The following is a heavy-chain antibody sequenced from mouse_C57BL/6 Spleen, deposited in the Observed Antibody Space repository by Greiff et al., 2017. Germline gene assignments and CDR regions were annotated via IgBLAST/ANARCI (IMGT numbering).Heavy chain of an antibody. J-gene: IGHJ1*03. CDR2: IDPEDGDT. D-gene: IGHD1-1*01. V-gene: IGHV14-1*01. CDR1: GFNIKDYY. CDR3: IYGSSYRWYFDV. Sequence: EVQLQQSGAELVRPGASVKLSCTASGFNIKDYYMHWVKQRPEQGLEWIGRIDPEDGDTEYAPKFQGKATMTADTSSNTAYLQLSSLTSEDTAVYYCIYGSSYRWYFDVWGTGTTVTVSS.